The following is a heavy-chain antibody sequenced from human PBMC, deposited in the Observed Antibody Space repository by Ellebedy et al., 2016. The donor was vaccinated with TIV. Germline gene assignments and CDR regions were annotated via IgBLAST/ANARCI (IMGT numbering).Heavy chain of an antibody. Sequence: GGSLRLSCAASGFTVSSHFMNWVRQTPGQGLEWVAVIYTGGGTNYTHSVEGRFTISRDDSKNTVYLQMDSLRAEDTAVYYCARDPGGGGDYGDNWFDPWGQGTLVTVSS. CDR2: IYTGGGT. CDR1: GFTVSSHF. D-gene: IGHD4-17*01. V-gene: IGHV3-66*01. J-gene: IGHJ5*02. CDR3: ARDPGGGGDYGDNWFDP.